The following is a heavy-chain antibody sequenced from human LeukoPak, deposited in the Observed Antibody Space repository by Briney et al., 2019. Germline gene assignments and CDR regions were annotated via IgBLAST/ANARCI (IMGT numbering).Heavy chain of an antibody. D-gene: IGHD3-3*01. CDR2: ISGSGGST. V-gene: IGHV3-23*01. CDR3: AKASDFWSGYYYY. Sequence: GGCLRLSCAASGFTFSSYAMTWVRQAPGKGLEWVSTISGSGGSTYYADSVKGRFTISRDNSKNTLYLQMNSLRAEDTAVYYCAKASDFWSGYYYYWGQGTLVTVST. J-gene: IGHJ4*02. CDR1: GFTFSSYA.